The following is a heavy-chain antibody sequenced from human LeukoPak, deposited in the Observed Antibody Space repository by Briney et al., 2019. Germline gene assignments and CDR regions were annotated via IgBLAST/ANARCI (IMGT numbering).Heavy chain of an antibody. CDR3: ASSYYYDSSDMFDY. CDR2: IYYSGST. J-gene: IGHJ4*02. V-gene: IGHV4-61*01. CDR1: GGSVSSGSYY. Sequence: PSETLSLTCTVSGGSVSSGSYYWSWIRQPPGKGLEWIGYIYYSGSTNYNPSLKSRVTISVDTSKNQFSLKLSSVTAADTAVYYCASSYYYDSSDMFDYWGQGTLVTVSS. D-gene: IGHD3-22*01.